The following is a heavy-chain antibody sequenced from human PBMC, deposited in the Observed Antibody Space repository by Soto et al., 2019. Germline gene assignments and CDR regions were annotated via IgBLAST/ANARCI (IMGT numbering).Heavy chain of an antibody. J-gene: IGHJ5*02. Sequence: EVQLVESGGGLQQSGGSLRLSCAASGFTFSSYSMNWIHQAPGKGLEWVSYITSSSSTIYYADSVKGRFTISRDNAKNSLYLQMNNLRAEDTAVYYCARSRYCSGGSCYPNWFDPWGQGTLVTVSS. CDR2: ITSSSSTI. CDR3: ARSRYCSGGSCYPNWFDP. D-gene: IGHD2-15*01. V-gene: IGHV3-48*01. CDR1: GFTFSSYS.